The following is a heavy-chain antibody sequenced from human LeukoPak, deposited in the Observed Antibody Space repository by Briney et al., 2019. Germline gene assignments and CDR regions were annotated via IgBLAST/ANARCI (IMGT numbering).Heavy chain of an antibody. CDR3: ARAGTMIRGGPDSFDI. CDR2: ISFDGSHK. V-gene: IGHV3-30*03. D-gene: IGHD3-10*01. CDR1: GLTFRTTW. J-gene: IGHJ3*02. Sequence: GGSLRLSCATSGLTFRTTWMHWVRQAPGKGLEWVPVISFDGSHKYYADSVKGRFTISRDISKNTLYLQMSSLRAEDTAVYHCARAGTMIRGGPDSFDIWGQGTMVTVSS.